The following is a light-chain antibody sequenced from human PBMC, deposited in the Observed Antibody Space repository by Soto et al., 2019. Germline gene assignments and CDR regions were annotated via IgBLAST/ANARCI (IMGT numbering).Light chain of an antibody. V-gene: IGLV2-14*01. Sequence: QSVLTQPASVSGSPGQSITISCAGTSSDVGGHNYVSWYQQHPGKAPKLMIYDVSNRPSGVSNRFSGSKSGNTASLTISGLQAEDEADYYCSSYTSSSTYVFGTGPKVTVL. CDR2: DVS. CDR1: SSDVGGHNY. J-gene: IGLJ1*01. CDR3: SSYTSSSTYV.